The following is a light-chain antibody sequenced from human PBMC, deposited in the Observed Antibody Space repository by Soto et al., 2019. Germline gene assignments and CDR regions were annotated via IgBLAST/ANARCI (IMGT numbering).Light chain of an antibody. CDR3: ISYAGSSIWV. CDR2: DVS. Sequence: QSALTQPPSASGSPGQSVTISCTGISSDVGAYNYVSWYQQHPGKAPKLMIYDVSKRPSGVPDRFSGSKSGNTASLTVSGLQAEDEADYYCISYAGSSIWVFGGGTKLTVL. CDR1: SSDVGAYNY. V-gene: IGLV2-8*01. J-gene: IGLJ3*02.